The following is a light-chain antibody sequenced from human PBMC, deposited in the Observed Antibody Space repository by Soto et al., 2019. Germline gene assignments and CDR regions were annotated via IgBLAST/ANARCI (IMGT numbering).Light chain of an antibody. Sequence: QSALTQPASVSGSPGQSITISCTGTSSDVGGYNYVSWYQQHPGKAPKLMLYEVSNRPSGVSNRFSGSKSGNTASLTISGLQAEDAADYYCSSYTSINTWVFGGGTKLTVL. CDR2: EVS. CDR1: SSDVGGYNY. CDR3: SSYTSINTWV. V-gene: IGLV2-14*01. J-gene: IGLJ3*02.